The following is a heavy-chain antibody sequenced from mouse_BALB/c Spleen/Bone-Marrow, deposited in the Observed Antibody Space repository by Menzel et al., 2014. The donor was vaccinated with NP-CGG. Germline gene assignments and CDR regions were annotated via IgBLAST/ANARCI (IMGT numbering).Heavy chain of an antibody. CDR2: ISSGGST. Sequence: EVQLVESGGGLVKPGGSLKLSCAASGITFSSYAMSWVRQTPEKRLEWVASISSGGSTYYLDSVKGRFTISRDNARNILYLQMSSLRSEDTAMYYCARGGGYDYGHYYAMDYWGQGTSVTVSS. CDR3: ARGGGYDYGHYYAMDY. D-gene: IGHD2-4*01. V-gene: IGHV5-6-5*01. J-gene: IGHJ4*01. CDR1: GITFSSYA.